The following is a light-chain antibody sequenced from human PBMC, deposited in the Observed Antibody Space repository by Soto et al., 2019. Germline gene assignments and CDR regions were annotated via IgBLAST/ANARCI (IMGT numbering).Light chain of an antibody. Sequence: QSVLTQSPSASASLGASVKLTCTLSSGHSSYAIAWHQQQPEKGPRYLMKLNSDGSHSKGDGIHDRFSGSSSGAERYLTISSLQSEDEADYYCQTWGTGMGVFGGGTKVTVL. J-gene: IGLJ2*01. CDR1: SGHSSYA. CDR3: QTWGTGMGV. CDR2: LNSDGSH. V-gene: IGLV4-69*01.